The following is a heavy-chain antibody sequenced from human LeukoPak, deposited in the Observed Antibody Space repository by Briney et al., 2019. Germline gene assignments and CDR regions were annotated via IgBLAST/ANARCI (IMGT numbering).Heavy chain of an antibody. CDR3: ARADSYYDFWSGYYRNFGYFDY. CDR1: GYTFTSYG. D-gene: IGHD3-3*01. J-gene: IGHJ4*02. CDR2: ISAYNGNT. Sequence: ASVKVSCTASGYTFTSYGISWVRQAPGQGLEWMGWISAYNGNTNYAQKLQGRVTMTTDTSTSTAYMELRSLRSDDTAVYYCARADSYYDFWSGYYRNFGYFDYWGQGTLVTVSS. V-gene: IGHV1-18*01.